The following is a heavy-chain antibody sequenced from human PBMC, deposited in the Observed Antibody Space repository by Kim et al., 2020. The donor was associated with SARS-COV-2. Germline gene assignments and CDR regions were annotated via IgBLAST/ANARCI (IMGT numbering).Heavy chain of an antibody. D-gene: IGHD3-10*01. J-gene: IGHJ5*02. CDR3: ARARYYYGSGSYYGWFDP. CDR2: ISSSGSTI. Sequence: GGSLRLSCAASGFTFSDSYMTWLRQAPGKGLEWLSYISSSGSTIYYADSVKGRFTISRDNTNNSLSLQMSSLRAEDKAAYDCARARYYYGSGSYYGWFDP. CDR1: GFTFSDSY. V-gene: IGHV3-11*01.